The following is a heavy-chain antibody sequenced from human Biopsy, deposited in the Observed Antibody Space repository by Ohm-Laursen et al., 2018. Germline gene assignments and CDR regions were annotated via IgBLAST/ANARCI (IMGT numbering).Heavy chain of an antibody. Sequence: SGTLSLTCPVSACSISSDHWSWLRQTPGKGLEWLGYIYYSGCTNYNPSLKSRVTISLDTSTNQFSLRLNSVTATDTAVYYCARARNSAGWPYYYFYGMDVWGQGTTVTVSS. CDR2: IYYSGCT. V-gene: IGHV4-59*01. CDR1: ACSISSDH. J-gene: IGHJ6*02. D-gene: IGHD6-19*01. CDR3: ARARNSAGWPYYYFYGMDV.